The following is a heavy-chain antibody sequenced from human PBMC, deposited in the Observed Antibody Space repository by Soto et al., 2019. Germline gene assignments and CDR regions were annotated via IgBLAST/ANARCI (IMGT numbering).Heavy chain of an antibody. CDR3: AKIRVGEHYYYTLDV. CDR2: IHYSGTT. CDR1: GGSISNYY. J-gene: IGHJ6*02. V-gene: IGHV4-59*01. D-gene: IGHD3-10*01. Sequence: QVQVQESGPGLVKPSETLSLTCTVSGGSISNYYWSWIRQPPGKGLEWIGSIHYSGTTSYNPSLKSRVTISVDPSKNQFSLKLTLVTAADTAVYFCAKIRVGEHYYYTLDVWGQGTAVTVSS.